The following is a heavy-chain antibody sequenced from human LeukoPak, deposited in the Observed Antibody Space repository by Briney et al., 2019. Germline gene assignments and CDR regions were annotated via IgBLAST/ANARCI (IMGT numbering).Heavy chain of an antibody. CDR2: IIRKDDGGTT. V-gene: IGHV3-15*01. J-gene: IGHJ4*02. D-gene: IGHD2-8*02. CDR1: GFSISDAY. CDR3: LVQYYLDF. Sequence: KPGGSLRLSCAASGFSISDAYVSWVRQTPGKGLEWVGRIIRKDDGGTTDYAAPMKGRFIISRDDSKNTLYLQLNSLKAEGTAVYYCLVQYYLDFWGQGTLVTVSS.